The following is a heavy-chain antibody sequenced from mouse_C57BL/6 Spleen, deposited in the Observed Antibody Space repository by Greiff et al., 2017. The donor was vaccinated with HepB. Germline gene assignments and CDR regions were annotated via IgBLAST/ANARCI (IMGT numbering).Heavy chain of an antibody. V-gene: IGHV1-69*01. CDR1: GYTFTSYW. Sequence: QVQLQQSGAELVMPGASVKLSCKASGYTFTSYWMHWVKQRPGQGLEWIREIDPSDSYTNYNQKFKGKSTLTVDKSSSTAYMQLSSLTSEYSAFYYCARPYYSNYNYAMDYWGQGTSVTVST. CDR2: IDPSDSYT. D-gene: IGHD2-5*01. CDR3: ARPYYSNYNYAMDY. J-gene: IGHJ4*01.